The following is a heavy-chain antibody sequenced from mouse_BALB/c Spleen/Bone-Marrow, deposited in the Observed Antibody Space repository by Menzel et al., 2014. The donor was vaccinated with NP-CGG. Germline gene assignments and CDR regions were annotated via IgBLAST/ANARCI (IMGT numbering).Heavy chain of an antibody. Sequence: EVQVVESGGGLVKPGGSLKLSCAASGFTFSSYAMSWVRQTPEKRLEWVATISSGGSYTYYPDSVKGRFTISRDNAENTLYLQMSSLRSEDTAMYYCARHGITRLLDYWGQGTTLTVSS. J-gene: IGHJ2*01. D-gene: IGHD2-4*01. CDR3: ARHGITRLLDY. CDR2: ISSGGSYT. V-gene: IGHV5-9-3*01. CDR1: GFTFSSYA.